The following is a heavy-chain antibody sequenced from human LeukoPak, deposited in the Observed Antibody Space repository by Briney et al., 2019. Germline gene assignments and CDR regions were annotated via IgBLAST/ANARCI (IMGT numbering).Heavy chain of an antibody. Sequence: ASVKVSCKASGGTFSSYAISWVRQAPGQGLEWMGWISAYNGNTNYAQKLQGRVTMTTDTSTSTAYMELRSLRSDDTAVYYCARVTVTPDYYYYGMGVWGQGTTVTVSS. D-gene: IGHD4-17*01. CDR1: GGTFSSYA. V-gene: IGHV1-18*01. CDR3: ARVTVTPDYYYYGMGV. J-gene: IGHJ6*02. CDR2: ISAYNGNT.